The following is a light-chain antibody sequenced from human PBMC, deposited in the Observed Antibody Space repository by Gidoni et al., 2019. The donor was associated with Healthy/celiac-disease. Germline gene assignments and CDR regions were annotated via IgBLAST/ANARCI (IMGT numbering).Light chain of an antibody. CDR2: LGS. CDR1: QSPLHSNGYNH. J-gene: IGKJ3*01. Sequence: DIVMTPSPLSLPVTPGEPASISCRSSQSPLHSNGYNHLDWYLQKPGQSPQLLIYLGSNRASGVPDRCSGSGSGTDFTLKISRVEAEDVGVYYCMQALQTPFTFGPGTKVDIK. CDR3: MQALQTPFT. V-gene: IGKV2-28*01.